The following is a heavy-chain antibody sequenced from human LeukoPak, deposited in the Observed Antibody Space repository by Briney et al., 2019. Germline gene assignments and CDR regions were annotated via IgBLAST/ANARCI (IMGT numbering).Heavy chain of an antibody. CDR1: GGSISASRT. V-gene: IGHV4-39*07. Sequence: SETLSLTCTVSGGSISASRTWGWVRQAPGKGLEWIGNIHDDGRTASNLSLKSRVIISLDTSKNQFSLKVSSVTAADTAFYYCARALTAAGLDFWGQGTPVTVSS. J-gene: IGHJ4*02. D-gene: IGHD6-25*01. CDR2: IHDDGRT. CDR3: ARALTAAGLDF.